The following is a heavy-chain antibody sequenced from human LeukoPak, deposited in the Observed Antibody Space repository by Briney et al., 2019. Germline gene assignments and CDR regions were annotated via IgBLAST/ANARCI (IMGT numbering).Heavy chain of an antibody. J-gene: IGHJ4*02. V-gene: IGHV3-33*06. CDR2: IWYDGSNK. CDR3: AKDAGGIAEGNFDY. D-gene: IGHD3-16*01. Sequence: PGRSLRLSCAASGFTFSSYGMHWVRQAPGKGLEWVAVIWYDGSNKYYADSVKGRFTISRDNSKNTLYLQMNSLRAEDTAVYYCAKDAGGIAEGNFDYWGQGTLVTVSS. CDR1: GFTFSSYG.